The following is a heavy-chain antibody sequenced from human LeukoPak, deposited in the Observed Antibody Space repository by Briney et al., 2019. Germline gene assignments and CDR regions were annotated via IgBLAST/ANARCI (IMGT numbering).Heavy chain of an antibody. V-gene: IGHV3-74*03. J-gene: IGHJ6*04. CDR1: GFTFSSYE. CDR2: INERGTDS. Sequence: GGSLRLSCAASGFTFSSYEMNWVRQPPGMGLVWVSRINERGTDSMYAESVKGRFTISRDNAKNSLYLQMNSLRAEDTAVYYCAELGITMIGGVWGKGTTVTISS. CDR3: AELGITMIGGV. D-gene: IGHD3-10*02.